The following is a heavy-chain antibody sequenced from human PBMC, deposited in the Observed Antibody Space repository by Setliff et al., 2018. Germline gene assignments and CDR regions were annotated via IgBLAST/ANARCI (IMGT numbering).Heavy chain of an antibody. Sequence: SETLSLTCAVYGGSFSGYYWSWIRQPPGKGLEWIGEINHSGSTNYNPSLKSRVTISVDTSKNQFSLKLSSVTAAETAVYYCARESATIGEFPLYYFDKWGQGSPVTVSS. D-gene: IGHD3-10*01. CDR1: GGSFSGYY. CDR3: ARESATIGEFPLYYFDK. V-gene: IGHV4-34*01. J-gene: IGHJ4*02. CDR2: INHSGST.